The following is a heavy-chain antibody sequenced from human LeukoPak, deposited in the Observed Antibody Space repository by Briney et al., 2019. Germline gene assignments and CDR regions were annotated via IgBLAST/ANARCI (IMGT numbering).Heavy chain of an antibody. Sequence: GGSLRLSCAASGFTFSSYDMHWVRQATGKGLEWVSAIGTAGDTYYPGSVKGRFTISRENAKNSLYLQMNSLRAGDTAVYYCARGFISQVVPAYWGQGTLVTVSS. V-gene: IGHV3-13*01. CDR3: ARGFISQVVPAY. D-gene: IGHD2-2*01. J-gene: IGHJ4*02. CDR1: GFTFSSYD. CDR2: IGTAGDT.